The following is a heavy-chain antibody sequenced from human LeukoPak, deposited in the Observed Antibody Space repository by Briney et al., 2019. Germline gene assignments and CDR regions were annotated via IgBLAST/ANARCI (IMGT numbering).Heavy chain of an antibody. CDR1: GYSFTSYW. J-gene: IGHJ5*02. CDR2: IYPGDSDT. V-gene: IGHV5-51*01. Sequence: GESLKISCKGSGYSFTSYWIGWVRQMPGKGLEWMGIIYPGDSDTRYSPSFQGQVTISADKSISTAYLQWSGLEASDTAMYYCARRPSSSTLGWFDPWGQGTLVTVSS. CDR3: ARRPSSSTLGWFDP. D-gene: IGHD6-6*01.